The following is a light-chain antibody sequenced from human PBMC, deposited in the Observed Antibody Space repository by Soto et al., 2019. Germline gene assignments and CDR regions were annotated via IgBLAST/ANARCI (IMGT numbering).Light chain of an antibody. V-gene: IGKV3D-20*02. Sequence: EIVLTQSPGTLSLFPGERATLSCRASQSVSSSYLAWYQQKPGQAPRLLIYGASSRATGIPDRFSGSGSGTDFTLTISRLEPEDFAVYYCQQRNVWPPVTFGQGTRLEIK. CDR3: QQRNVWPPVT. CDR1: QSVSSSY. CDR2: GAS. J-gene: IGKJ5*01.